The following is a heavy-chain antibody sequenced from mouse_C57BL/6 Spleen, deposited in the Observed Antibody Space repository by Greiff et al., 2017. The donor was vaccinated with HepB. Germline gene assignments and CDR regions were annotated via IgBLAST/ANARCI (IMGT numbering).Heavy chain of an antibody. Sequence: VQLQQSGPELVKPGASVKISCKASGYAFSSSWMNWVKQRPGKGLEWIGRIYPGDGDTNYNGKFKGKATLTADKSSSTAYMQLSSLTSEDCAVYYCARRVNDDWGEGTTLTDSS. CDR3: ARRVNDD. CDR1: GYAFSSSW. J-gene: IGHJ2*01. V-gene: IGHV1-82*01. CDR2: IYPGDGDT.